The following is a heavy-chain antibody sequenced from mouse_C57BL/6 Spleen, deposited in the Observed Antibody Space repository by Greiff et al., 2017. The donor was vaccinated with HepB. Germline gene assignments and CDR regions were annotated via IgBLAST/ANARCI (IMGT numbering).Heavy chain of an antibody. J-gene: IGHJ2*01. D-gene: IGHD3-3*01. Sequence: VQLQPPGAELVRPGSSVKLSCKASGYTFTSYWMDWVKQRPGQGLEWIGNIYPSDSETHYNQKFKDKATLTVDKSSSTAYMQLSSLSSEDSAVYYCARKGNLGDLDYWGQGTTLTVSS. CDR2: IYPSDSET. V-gene: IGHV1-61*01. CDR3: ARKGNLGDLDY. CDR1: GYTFTSYW.